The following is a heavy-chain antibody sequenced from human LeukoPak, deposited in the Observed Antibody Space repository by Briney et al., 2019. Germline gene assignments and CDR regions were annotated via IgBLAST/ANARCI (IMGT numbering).Heavy chain of an antibody. CDR2: NSGSGGST. D-gene: IGHD3-16*02. J-gene: IGHJ4*02. Sequence: GASLRLSCAASGFTFSSYAMSWVRQAPGKGLEWVSANSGSGGSTYYADSVKGRFTISRDNSKNTLYLQMNSLRAEDTAVYYCAKDGPYVWGSYRRGYSYGLDYWGQGTLVTVSS. V-gene: IGHV3-23*01. CDR3: AKDGPYVWGSYRRGYSYGLDY. CDR1: GFTFSSYA.